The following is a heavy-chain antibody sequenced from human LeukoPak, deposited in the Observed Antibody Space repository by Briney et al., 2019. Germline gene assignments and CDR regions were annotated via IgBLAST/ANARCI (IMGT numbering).Heavy chain of an antibody. Sequence: GGSLRLSCAASGFSFSTHWMSWVRLAPGKGPEWVANIKYDGSEKYYVDSVKGRFTISRDNAKNSLYLHMNSLRAEDTAVYYCASGFLDDFWSGHFWGQGTLVTVSS. CDR3: ASGFLDDFWSGHF. D-gene: IGHD3-3*01. V-gene: IGHV3-7*01. CDR1: GFSFSTHW. J-gene: IGHJ4*02. CDR2: IKYDGSEK.